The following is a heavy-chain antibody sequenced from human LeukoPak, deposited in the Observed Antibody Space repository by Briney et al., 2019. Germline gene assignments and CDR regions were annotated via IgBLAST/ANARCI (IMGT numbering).Heavy chain of an antibody. CDR3: AKDRYDTSVWPYYYAMDV. D-gene: IGHD3-22*01. Sequence: GGSLRLSCAASGFIFSARAMTWVRKAPGKGLEWVSFITASGDSTHYADSMKGRFIISTYSTKNTLYLQMNSLRAEDTAVYYCAKDRYDTSVWPYYYAMDVWGQGTTVTVSS. V-gene: IGHV3-23*01. CDR2: ITASGDST. CDR1: GFIFSARA. J-gene: IGHJ6*02.